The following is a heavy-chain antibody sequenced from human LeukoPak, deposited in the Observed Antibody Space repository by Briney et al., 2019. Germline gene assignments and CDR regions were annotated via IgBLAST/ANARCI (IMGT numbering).Heavy chain of an antibody. J-gene: IGHJ4*02. CDR3: YSVVDY. Sequence: SETLSLTCTVSGGSMSNYYWTWIRQSPGKGLEWIGYIAYINSSGRTNYNPSLKSRISTSIDTSKNQISLKLSSVTAADTAVYYCYSVVDYWGQGTLVTVSS. CDR2: INSSGRT. V-gene: IGHV4-59*01. CDR1: GGSMSNYY. D-gene: IGHD2-15*01.